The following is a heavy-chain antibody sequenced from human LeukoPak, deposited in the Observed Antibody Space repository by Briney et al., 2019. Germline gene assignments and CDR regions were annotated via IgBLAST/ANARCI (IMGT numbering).Heavy chain of an antibody. J-gene: IGHJ5*02. CDR2: MNPNSGNT. D-gene: IGHD3-10*01. V-gene: IGHV1-8*01. Sequence: GASVKVSCKASGYTFTSYDINWVRQATGQGLEWMGWMNPNSGNTGYAQKFQGRVTMTRNTSINTAYMELSSLRSEDTAVYYCARAGVRGNWFDPWGQGTLVTVSS. CDR3: ARAGVRGNWFDP. CDR1: GYTFTSYD.